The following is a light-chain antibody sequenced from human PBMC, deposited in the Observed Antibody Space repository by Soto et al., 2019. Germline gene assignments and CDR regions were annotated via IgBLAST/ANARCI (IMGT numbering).Light chain of an antibody. V-gene: IGKV1-39*01. Sequence: DIPMTQSPSSLSASVGDRITITCRASQSISTSLNWYQQKPGKAPKLLIYAASSLQSGAPSRFSGSGSGTDFTLTISSLQPEDVATYYCQQTYSIWTFGQGTKVEIK. CDR1: QSISTS. CDR3: QQTYSIWT. J-gene: IGKJ1*01. CDR2: AAS.